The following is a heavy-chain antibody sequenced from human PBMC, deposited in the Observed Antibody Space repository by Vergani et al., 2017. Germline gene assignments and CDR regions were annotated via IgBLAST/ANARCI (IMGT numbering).Heavy chain of an antibody. CDR3: VRDRGIVATIGPYYFDY. CDR2: ISSSGSTI. J-gene: IGHJ4*02. CDR1: GFTFSAYI. D-gene: IGHD5-12*01. V-gene: IGHV3-11*01. Sequence: QVQLVESGGGLVKPGGSLRLSCAASGFTFSAYIMSWIRQAPGKGLEWVSYISSSGSTIYYADSVTGRFTISRDNGKNSLYLQMNSLRAEETAVYDCVRDRGIVATIGPYYFDYWGQGTLVTVSS.